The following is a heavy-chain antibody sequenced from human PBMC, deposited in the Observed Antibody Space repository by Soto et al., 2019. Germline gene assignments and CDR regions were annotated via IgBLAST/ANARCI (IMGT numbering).Heavy chain of an antibody. CDR2: IYYSGST. CDR3: ARHVKWDIVVVVAATEPTHYFDY. V-gene: IGHV4-39*01. Sequence: SETLSLTCTVSGGSISSSSYYWGWIRQPPGKGLEWIGSIYYSGSTYYNPSLKSRVTISVDTSKNQFSLKLSSVTAADTAVYYCARHVKWDIVVVVAATEPTHYFDYWGQGTLVTVSS. D-gene: IGHD2-15*01. CDR1: GGSISSSSYY. J-gene: IGHJ4*02.